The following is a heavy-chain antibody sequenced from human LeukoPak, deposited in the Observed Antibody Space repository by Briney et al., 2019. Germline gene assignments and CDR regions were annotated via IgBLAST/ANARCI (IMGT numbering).Heavy chain of an antibody. V-gene: IGHV1-2*02. CDR2: INPNSGGT. D-gene: IGHD2-15*01. CDR3: ARDDGSGALWGVSY. CDR1: GYTFTGYY. J-gene: IGHJ4*02. Sequence: GASVKVSCKASGYTFTGYYMHWVRQAPGQGLEWMGWINPNSGGTNYAQKFQGRVTMTGDTSISTAYMELSRLRSDDTAVYYCARDDGSGALWGVSYWGQGTLVTVSS.